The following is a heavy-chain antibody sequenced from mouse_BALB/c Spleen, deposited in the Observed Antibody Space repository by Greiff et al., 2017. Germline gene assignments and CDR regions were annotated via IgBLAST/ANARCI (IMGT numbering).Heavy chain of an antibody. V-gene: IGHV1-54*01. CDR2: IDPEPGGT. CDR1: GYAFTNYL. D-gene: IGHD2-3*01. J-gene: IGHJ3*01. CDR3: TRGGYDGYYWFAY. Sequence: QAQLQQSGAALVRPGPSVTVSCKASGYAFTNYLLEWVKQRPGQGLEWIGAIDPEPGGTAYNQKFKGKATLTADKSSSTAYMELRSLTSEDSAVYYSTRGGYDGYYWFAYWGQGTLVTVAA.